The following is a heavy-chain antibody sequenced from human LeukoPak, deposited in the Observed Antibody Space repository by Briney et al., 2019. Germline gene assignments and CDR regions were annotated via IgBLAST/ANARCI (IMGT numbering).Heavy chain of an antibody. CDR3: AKERGDTYGHELFDY. CDR2: ISYDGSNK. CDR1: GFTFSSYA. V-gene: IGHV3-30-3*01. J-gene: IGHJ4*02. Sequence: PGGSLRLSCAASGFTFSSYAMHWVRQAPGKGLEWVAVISYDGSNKYYADSVKGRFTISRDNSKNTLYLQMNSLRVEDTAIYYCAKERGDTYGHELFDYWGQGTLVTVSS. D-gene: IGHD5-18*01.